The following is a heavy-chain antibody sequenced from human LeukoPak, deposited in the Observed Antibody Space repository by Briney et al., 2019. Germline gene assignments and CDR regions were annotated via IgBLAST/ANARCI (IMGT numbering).Heavy chain of an antibody. CDR1: GGSISSGSYY. V-gene: IGHV4-61*02. CDR2: IYTSGST. CDR3: ARDRGLYSNYPVMIDP. Sequence: SETLSLTCTVSGGSISSGSYYWSWIRQPAGKGLEWIGRIYTSGSTNYNPSLKSRVTISVDTSKNQFSLKLSSVTAAYTAVYYCARDRGLYSNYPVMIDPWGQGTLVTVSS. J-gene: IGHJ5*02. D-gene: IGHD4-11*01.